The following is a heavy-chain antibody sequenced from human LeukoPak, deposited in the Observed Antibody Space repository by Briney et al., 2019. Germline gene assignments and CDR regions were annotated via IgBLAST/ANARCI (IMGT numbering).Heavy chain of an antibody. V-gene: IGHV4-34*01. CDR2: INHSGST. D-gene: IGHD6-19*01. Sequence: SETLSLTCAVYGGSFSGYYWSWIRQPPGKGLEWIGEINHSGSTNHNPSLKSRVTISVDTSKNQFSLKLSSVTAADTAVYYCARGGGGWYLDYWGQGILVTVSS. CDR3: ARGGGGWYLDY. CDR1: GGSFSGYY. J-gene: IGHJ4*02.